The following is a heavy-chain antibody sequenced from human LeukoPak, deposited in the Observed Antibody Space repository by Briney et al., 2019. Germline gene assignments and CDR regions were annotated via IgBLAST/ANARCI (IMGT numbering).Heavy chain of an antibody. CDR3: ARLLDIVGFDY. V-gene: IGHV1-2*02. D-gene: IGHD5-12*01. J-gene: IGHJ4*02. CDR2: INPNSGGT. Sequence: ASVKVSCNASGYTFTGYYMHWVRQAPGQGLEWMGWINPNSGGTNYAQKFQGRVTMTRDTSISTAYMELSRLRSDDTAVYYCARLLDIVGFDYWGQRTLVTVSS. CDR1: GYTFTGYY.